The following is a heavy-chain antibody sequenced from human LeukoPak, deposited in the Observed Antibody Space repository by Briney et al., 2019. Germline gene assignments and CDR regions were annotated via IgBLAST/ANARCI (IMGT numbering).Heavy chain of an antibody. J-gene: IGHJ4*02. Sequence: KPSETLSLTCTVSGGSISSSSYYWGWIRQPPGKGLEWIGSIYYSGSTYYNPSLKSRVTISVDTSKNQFSLKLSSVTAADTAVYYCARETYYYGSGSRHFDYWGQGTLVTVSS. CDR2: IYYSGST. V-gene: IGHV4-39*02. D-gene: IGHD3-10*01. CDR1: GGSISSSSYY. CDR3: ARETYYYGSGSRHFDY.